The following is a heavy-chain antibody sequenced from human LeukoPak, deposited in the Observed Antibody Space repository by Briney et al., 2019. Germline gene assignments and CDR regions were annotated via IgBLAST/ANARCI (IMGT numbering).Heavy chain of an antibody. Sequence: ASVKVSCKASGYTFNSYGITWVRQAPGQGLEWMGWISVYNGNKNYAQKFQGRVTMTTDTSTSTAYMEVRSLRSDDTAVYYCARLPLGYCSSTSCLDWGQGTLVTVSS. CDR3: ARLPLGYCSSTSCLD. CDR2: ISVYNGNK. D-gene: IGHD2-2*01. V-gene: IGHV1-18*01. CDR1: GYTFNSYG. J-gene: IGHJ4*02.